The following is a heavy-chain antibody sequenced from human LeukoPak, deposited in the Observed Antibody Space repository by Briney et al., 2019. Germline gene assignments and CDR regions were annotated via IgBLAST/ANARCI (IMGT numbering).Heavy chain of an antibody. Sequence: GGALRLSCAASGFIFSSYWMHWVRHAPGKGRAWVSRINTDGSSTSYADSVKGRFTISRDNSKNTLYLQMNSLRAEDTAVYYCARRGLSNSSFGLFDYWGQGTLVTVSS. V-gene: IGHV3-74*01. CDR1: GFIFSSYW. D-gene: IGHD6-6*01. J-gene: IGHJ4*02. CDR2: INTDGSST. CDR3: ARRGLSNSSFGLFDY.